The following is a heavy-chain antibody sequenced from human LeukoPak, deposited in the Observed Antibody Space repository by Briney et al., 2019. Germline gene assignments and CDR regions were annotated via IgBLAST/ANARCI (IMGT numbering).Heavy chain of an antibody. Sequence: ASVKVSCKASGYTFTSYGISWVRQAPGQGLEWMGWISAYNGNTNYAQKLQGRVTMTTDTSTSTAYMELRSLRSDDTAVYYCARDAADFWSGYYXXXWFDPWGQGTLVTVSS. CDR2: ISAYNGNT. D-gene: IGHD3-3*01. CDR3: ARDAADFWSGYYXXXWFDP. J-gene: IGHJ5*02. V-gene: IGHV1-18*01. CDR1: GYTFTSYG.